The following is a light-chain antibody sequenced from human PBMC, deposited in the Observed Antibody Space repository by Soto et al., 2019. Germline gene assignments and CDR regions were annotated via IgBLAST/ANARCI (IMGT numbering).Light chain of an antibody. CDR2: DAS. J-gene: IGKJ1*01. Sequence: EIVMTQSPATLSVSPGETATLSCRASQSVSSKLAWYQQKPGQAPRLLIYDASIRATGIPDSFIGSGSGTEFTRTITSLQSEAFVVYYCQRYSDWPPWTFGQGTKVEIK. CDR3: QRYSDWPPWT. V-gene: IGKV3-15*01. CDR1: QSVSSK.